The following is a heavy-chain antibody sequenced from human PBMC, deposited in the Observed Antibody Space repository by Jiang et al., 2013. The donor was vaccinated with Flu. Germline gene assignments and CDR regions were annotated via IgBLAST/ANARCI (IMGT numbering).Heavy chain of an antibody. CDR1: GFTVTRDY. D-gene: IGHD2-8*02. Sequence: GSLRLSCAVSGFTVTRDYMGWVRQAPGKGLEWVSSISFDSYYIYYADSVEGRFTISRDNAKNSLYLQMNSLRAEDTAVYYCVRDPDLPYTSAGGAAHDAFDIWGQGTVVTVSS. CDR2: ISFDSYYI. V-gene: IGHV3-21*01. CDR3: VRDPDLPYTSAGGAAHDAFDI. J-gene: IGHJ3*02.